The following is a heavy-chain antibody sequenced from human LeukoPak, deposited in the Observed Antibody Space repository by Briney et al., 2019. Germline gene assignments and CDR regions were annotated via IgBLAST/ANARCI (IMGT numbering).Heavy chain of an antibody. Sequence: SVKVSCKASGGTFSSYAISWVRQAPGQGLEWMGGIIPIFGTANYAQKFQGRVTITADKSTSTAYMELSSLRSEDTAVYYCARGYYDSSGYLDYWGQGTLVTVSS. J-gene: IGHJ4*02. CDR3: ARGYYDSSGYLDY. V-gene: IGHV1-69*06. CDR1: GGTFSSYA. CDR2: IIPIFGTA. D-gene: IGHD3-22*01.